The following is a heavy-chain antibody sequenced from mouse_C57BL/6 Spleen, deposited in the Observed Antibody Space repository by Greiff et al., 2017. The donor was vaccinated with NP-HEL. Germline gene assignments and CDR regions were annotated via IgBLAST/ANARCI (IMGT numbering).Heavy chain of an antibody. Sequence: QVQLKQPGAELVKPGASVKLSCKASGYTFTSYWMHWVKQRPGQGLEWIGMIHPNSGSTNYNEKFKSKATLTVDKSSSTAYMQLSSLTSEDSAVYYCAREGSYGYFDVWGTGTTVTVSS. CDR3: AREGSYGYFDV. CDR2: IHPNSGST. D-gene: IGHD1-1*01. CDR1: GYTFTSYW. J-gene: IGHJ1*03. V-gene: IGHV1-64*01.